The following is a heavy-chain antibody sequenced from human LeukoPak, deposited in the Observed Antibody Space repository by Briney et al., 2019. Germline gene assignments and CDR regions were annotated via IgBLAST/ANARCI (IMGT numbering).Heavy chain of an antibody. CDR1: GGSISSYY. Sequence: ASETLSLTCTVSGGSISSYYWSWIRQPPGKGLEWFGYIYYSGSTNYNPSLKSRVTISVDTSKNQFSLKLSSVTAADTAVYYCARTDDSSGYYWAFGAFDIWGQGTMVTVSS. CDR3: ARTDDSSGYYWAFGAFDI. CDR2: IYYSGST. V-gene: IGHV4-59*08. J-gene: IGHJ3*02. D-gene: IGHD3-22*01.